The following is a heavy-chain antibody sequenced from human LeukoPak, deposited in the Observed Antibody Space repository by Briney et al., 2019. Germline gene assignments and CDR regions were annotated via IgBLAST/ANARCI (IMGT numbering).Heavy chain of an antibody. V-gene: IGHV4-59*01. D-gene: IGHD3-22*01. CDR3: AREHSYYDSSGYYYGSGYFDY. CDR1: GGSMSTYY. J-gene: IGHJ4*02. Sequence: SETLSLTCTVSGGSMSTYYWSWIRQPPGKGLEWIGYIYYSGSTNYNPSLKSRVIISVDTSKNQFSLKLSSVTAADTAVYSCAREHSYYDSSGYYYGSGYFDYWGQGTLATVSS. CDR2: IYYSGST.